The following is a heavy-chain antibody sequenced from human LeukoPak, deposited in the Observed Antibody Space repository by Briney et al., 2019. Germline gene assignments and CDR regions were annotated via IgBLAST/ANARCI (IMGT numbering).Heavy chain of an antibody. CDR1: GYTFTSYD. J-gene: IGHJ6*02. CDR3: ARAPSKSSSAPRGYYYYYYGMDV. Sequence: ASVKVSCKASGYTFTSYDINWVRQATGQGLEWMGWMNPNSGSTGYAQKFQGRVTMTRNTSISTAYMELSSLRSEDTAVYYCARAPSKSSSAPRGYYYYYYGMDVWGQGTTVTVSS. CDR2: MNPNSGST. D-gene: IGHD6-19*01. V-gene: IGHV1-8*01.